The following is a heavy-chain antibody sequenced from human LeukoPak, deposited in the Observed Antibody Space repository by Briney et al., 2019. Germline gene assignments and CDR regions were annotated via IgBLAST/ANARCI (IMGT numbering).Heavy chain of an antibody. J-gene: IGHJ4*02. D-gene: IGHD6-19*01. Sequence: SVKVSCKASGGTFSSYAISWVRQAPGQGLEWMGRIIPILGIANYAQKFQGRVTITADKSTSTAYMELSSLRSEDTAVYYCARDISSGWAFDYWGQGTLVTVSS. CDR3: ARDISSGWAFDY. CDR1: GGTFSSYA. CDR2: IIPILGIA. V-gene: IGHV1-69*04.